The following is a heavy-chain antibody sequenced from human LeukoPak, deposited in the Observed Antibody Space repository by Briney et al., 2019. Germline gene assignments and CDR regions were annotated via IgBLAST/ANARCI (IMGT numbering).Heavy chain of an antibody. CDR3: ARHGYVSNSDNYFDY. CDR2: IYPGDSNT. Sequence: GESLKISCQGSGYSFTNYWIGWVRQMPGKGLEWMGIIYPGDSNTKYSPSSQGQVTISADKSINTAYLQWSSLKASDTAMYYCARHGYVSNSDNYFDYWGQGSLVTVSS. J-gene: IGHJ4*02. V-gene: IGHV5-51*01. CDR1: GYSFTNYW. D-gene: IGHD5/OR15-5a*01.